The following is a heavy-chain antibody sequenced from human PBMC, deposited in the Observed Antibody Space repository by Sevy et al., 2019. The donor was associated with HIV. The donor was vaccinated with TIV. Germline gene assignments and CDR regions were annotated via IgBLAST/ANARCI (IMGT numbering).Heavy chain of an antibody. J-gene: IGHJ5*02. V-gene: IGHV3-30-3*01. Sequence: GGSLRLSCAASGFTFSNYAIHWVRQAPGKGLEWVAVLSYDGSDKDYADSVKGRFTISRDNFNNTLYLQMNSLKSEDTAVYYCSKDNFVYFWSGCYDSWGPGTLVTVSS. CDR1: GFTFSNYA. CDR2: LSYDGSDK. CDR3: SKDNFVYFWSGCYDS. D-gene: IGHD3-3*01.